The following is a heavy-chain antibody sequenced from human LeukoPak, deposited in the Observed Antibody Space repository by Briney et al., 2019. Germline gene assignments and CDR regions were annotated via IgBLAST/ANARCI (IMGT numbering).Heavy chain of an antibody. J-gene: IGHJ6*03. D-gene: IGHD1-1*01. CDR3: ARGPPRGKYYYMDV. V-gene: IGHV3-13*01. CDR1: GFTFSRFD. Sequence: GGSLRLSCAASGFTFSRFDMHWVRQPTGQGLEWVSPIGTASDTYYPGSVEGRFTLSRGNAKNSLYLQMNSLTAGDTAVYYCARGPPRGKYYYMDVWGKGTTVTVSS. CDR2: IGTASDT.